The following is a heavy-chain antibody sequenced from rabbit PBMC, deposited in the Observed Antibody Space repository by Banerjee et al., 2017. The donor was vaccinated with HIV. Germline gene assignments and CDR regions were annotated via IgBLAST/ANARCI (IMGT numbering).Heavy chain of an antibody. CDR3: ARDTGSSFSSYGMDL. CDR2: IGTAITYTT. CDR1: GFSFSSNW. D-gene: IGHD8-1*01. V-gene: IGHV1S45*01. Sequence: LEESGGGLVKPGGTLTLTCTVSGFSFSSNWICWVRQAPGKGPEWIACIGTAITYTTYSATWAKGRFTCSKTSSTTVTLQMTSLTVADTATYFCARDTGSSFSSYGMDLWGPGTLVTVS. J-gene: IGHJ6*01.